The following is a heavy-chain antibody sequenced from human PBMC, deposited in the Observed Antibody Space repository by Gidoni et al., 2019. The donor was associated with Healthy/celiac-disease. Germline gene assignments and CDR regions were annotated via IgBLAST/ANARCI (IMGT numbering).Heavy chain of an antibody. CDR3: AKEGVDIVVVPAAMHYYYYYMDV. D-gene: IGHD2-2*03. Sequence: QVQLVEAGGGVVQPGRSLRLSCAASGFTFSSYGMHWVRQAPGKGLEWVAVISYDGSNKYYADSVKGRFTISRDNSKNTLYLQMNSLRAEDTAVYYCAKEGVDIVVVPAAMHYYYYYMDVWGKGTTVTVSS. CDR1: GFTFSSYG. CDR2: ISYDGSNK. V-gene: IGHV3-30*18. J-gene: IGHJ6*03.